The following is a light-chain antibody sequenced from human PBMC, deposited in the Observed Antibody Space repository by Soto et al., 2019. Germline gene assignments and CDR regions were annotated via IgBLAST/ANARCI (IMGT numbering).Light chain of an antibody. CDR3: SSYTSTSTYV. J-gene: IGLJ1*01. Sequence: QSVLTQPASVSGSPGQSITISCTGTSSDVGAYDYVSWYQQHPGKAPKFMIYEVTNRPPGVSHRFSGSKSGNTASLTISGPQAQDEADYYCSSYTSTSTYVFGTGTKVT. CDR2: EVT. V-gene: IGLV2-14*01. CDR1: SSDVGAYDY.